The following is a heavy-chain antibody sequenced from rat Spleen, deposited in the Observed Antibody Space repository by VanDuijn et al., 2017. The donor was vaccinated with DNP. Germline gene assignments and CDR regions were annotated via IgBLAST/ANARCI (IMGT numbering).Heavy chain of an antibody. V-gene: IGHV5-20*01. CDR1: GFTFSDYY. Sequence: EVQLVESDGGLVQPGRSLKLSCAASGFTFSDYYMAWVRQAPTKRLEWVASITYDGTKTYYRDSLKGRFTISRDNGKITLYLQMDSLRSEDTATYYCTRADLTTVAGDFWGPGTMVTVSS. CDR2: ITYDGTKT. J-gene: IGHJ1*01. D-gene: IGHD1-8*01. CDR3: TRADLTTVAGDF.